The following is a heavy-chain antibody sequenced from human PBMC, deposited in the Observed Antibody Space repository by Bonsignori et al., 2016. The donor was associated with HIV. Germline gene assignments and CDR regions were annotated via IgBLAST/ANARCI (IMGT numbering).Heavy chain of an antibody. D-gene: IGHD3-3*01. Sequence: GGSLRLSCAASGFTVSSNYMSWVRQAPGKGLEWVSVIYSGGSTYYADSVKGRFTISRDNSKNTLYLQMNSLRAEDTAVYYCARDTATIFGVVHPFDYWGQGTLVTVSS. CDR1: GFTVSSNY. J-gene: IGHJ4*02. CDR3: ARDTATIFGVVHPFDY. V-gene: IGHV3-66*01. CDR2: IYSGGST.